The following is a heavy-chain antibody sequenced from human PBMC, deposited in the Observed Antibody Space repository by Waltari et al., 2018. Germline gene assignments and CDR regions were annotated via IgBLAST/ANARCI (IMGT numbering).Heavy chain of an antibody. V-gene: IGHV3-23*01. CDR3: AKDLWGDPGNYYYYYYMDV. J-gene: IGHJ6*03. CDR1: GFTFSSYA. Sequence: EVQLLESGGGLVQPGGSLRLSCAASGFTFSSYAMSWVRQAPGKGLEWVSAISGSGGSTYYADSVKGRFTISRDNSKNTLYLQMNSLRAEDTAVYYCAKDLWGDPGNYYYYYYMDVWGKGTTVTVSS. CDR2: ISGSGGST. D-gene: IGHD3-16*01.